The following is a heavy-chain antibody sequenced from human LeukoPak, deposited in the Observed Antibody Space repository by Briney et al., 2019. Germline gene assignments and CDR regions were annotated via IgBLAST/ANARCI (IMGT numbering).Heavy chain of an antibody. CDR3: AKDLSKWELLLDY. D-gene: IGHD1-26*01. CDR1: GFTFSSYG. CDR2: ISGSGGST. V-gene: IGHV3-23*01. J-gene: IGHJ4*02. Sequence: GGSLRLSCAASGFTFSSYGMSWVRQAPGKGLEWVSAISGSGGSTYYADSVKGRFTISRDNSKNTLYLQMNSLRAEDTAVYYCAKDLSKWELLLDYWGQGTLVTVSS.